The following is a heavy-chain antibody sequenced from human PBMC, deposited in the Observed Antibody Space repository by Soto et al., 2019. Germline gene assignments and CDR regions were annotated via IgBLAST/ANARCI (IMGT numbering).Heavy chain of an antibody. CDR2: INPSSGGT. CDR3: AREPATAKPEGVDF. J-gene: IGHJ4*02. D-gene: IGHD1-1*01. CDR1: GYTFSDCY. Sequence: VASVKVSCKASGYTFSDCYIHWVRQAPGQGLEWMGWINPSSGGTKYGPKFQGGVTITRDTSITTAYMELSRLRSGDTAVYYCAREPATAKPEGVDFWGQGTLVTVSS. V-gene: IGHV1-2*02.